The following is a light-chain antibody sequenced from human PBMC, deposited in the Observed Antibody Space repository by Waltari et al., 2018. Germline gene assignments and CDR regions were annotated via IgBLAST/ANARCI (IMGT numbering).Light chain of an antibody. CDR2: LNSDGSH. Sequence: QLVLTQSPSASASLGASVKLTCTLSSGHSSYAIAWHQQQPEKGPRYLMKLNSDGSHSKGDGIPGRFSGSSSGAERYLTSSSLQAEDEADYYCQTWVTGIHVVFGGGTKLTVL. J-gene: IGLJ2*01. CDR1: SGHSSYA. CDR3: QTWVTGIHVV. V-gene: IGLV4-69*01.